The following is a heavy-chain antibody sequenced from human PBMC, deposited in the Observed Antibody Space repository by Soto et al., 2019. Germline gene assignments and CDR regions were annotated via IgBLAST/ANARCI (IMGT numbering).Heavy chain of an antibody. CDR1: GYTFTGYY. CDR3: ARTRGLGAATYYYYGMDV. Sequence: ASVKVSCKASGYTFTGYYMHWVRQAPGQGLEWMGWINPNSGGTNYAQKFQGWVTMTRGTSISTAYMELSRLRSDDTAVYYCARTRGLGAATYYYYGMDVWGQGTTVTVS. CDR2: INPNSGGT. J-gene: IGHJ6*02. V-gene: IGHV1-2*04. D-gene: IGHD1-26*01.